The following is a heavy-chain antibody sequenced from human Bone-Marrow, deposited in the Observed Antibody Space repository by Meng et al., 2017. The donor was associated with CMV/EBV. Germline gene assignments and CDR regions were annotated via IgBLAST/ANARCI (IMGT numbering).Heavy chain of an antibody. D-gene: IGHD3-16*02. Sequence: SVKVSCKASGGTFSSYAISWVRQAPGQGLEWMGGIIPIFGTANYAQKFQGRVTITTDESTSTAYMELSSLRSEDTAVYYCARGDTDVWGSYRSPPSFAYWGQGTLVTVSS. V-gene: IGHV1-69*05. CDR3: ARGDTDVWGSYRSPPSFAY. J-gene: IGHJ4*02. CDR2: IIPIFGTA. CDR1: GGTFSSYA.